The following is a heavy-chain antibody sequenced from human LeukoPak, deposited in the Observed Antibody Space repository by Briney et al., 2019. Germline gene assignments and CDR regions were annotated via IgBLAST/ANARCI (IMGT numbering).Heavy chain of an antibody. D-gene: IGHD6-19*01. Sequence: GGSLRLSCAASGFTFSGSAMHWVRQASGKGLEWVGRIRSKANSYATAYAASVKGRFTISRDDSKNTAYLQMNSLKTEDTAVYYCTSPHSSGRGNWFDPWGQGTLVTVSS. CDR1: GFTFSGSA. J-gene: IGHJ5*02. CDR2: IRSKANSYAT. V-gene: IGHV3-73*01. CDR3: TSPHSSGRGNWFDP.